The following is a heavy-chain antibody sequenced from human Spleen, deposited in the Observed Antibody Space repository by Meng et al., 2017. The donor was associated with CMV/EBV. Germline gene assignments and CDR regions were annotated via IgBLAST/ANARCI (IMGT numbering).Heavy chain of an antibody. CDR3: AAYSNYWY. J-gene: IGHJ4*02. CDR2: IIPILGIA. V-gene: IGHV1-69*02. Sequence: SVKVSCKASGGTFSSYTISWVRQAPGQGLEWMGRIIPILGIANYAQKFQGRVTITADKSTSTAYMELSSLRSEDTAMYYCAAYSNYWYWGQGTLVTVSS. CDR1: GGTFSSYT. D-gene: IGHD4-11*01.